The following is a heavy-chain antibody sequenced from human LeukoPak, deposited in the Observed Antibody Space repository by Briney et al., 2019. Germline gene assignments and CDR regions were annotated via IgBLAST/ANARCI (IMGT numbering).Heavy chain of an antibody. Sequence: SETLSLTCTVSGGSIRSSSYYWGCIRQPPGKGLEWLGSIYYSGRHYYDPSSNSRVTISVATSKTQCSLKLSSVTAADTAVYYCAGRGITIFGVVYSEFWFDAWGQGTLVTVSS. CDR3: AGRGITIFGVVYSEFWFDA. CDR1: GGSIRSSSYY. V-gene: IGHV4-39*01. CDR2: IYYSGRH. J-gene: IGHJ5*02. D-gene: IGHD3-3*01.